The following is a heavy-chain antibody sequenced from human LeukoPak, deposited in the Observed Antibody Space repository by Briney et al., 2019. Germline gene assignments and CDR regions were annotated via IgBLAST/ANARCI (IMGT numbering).Heavy chain of an antibody. V-gene: IGHV3-30-3*01. J-gene: IGHJ4*02. D-gene: IGHD4-11*01. Sequence: GGSLRLSCAASGFTFSTYAMHWVRQAPGKGLEWVAFISYDGTNKYCADSVKGRFTISRDNSKNTLYLQMNSLRAEDTAVYYCAKGYSRGFDYWGQGTLVTVSS. CDR2: ISYDGTNK. CDR1: GFTFSTYA. CDR3: AKGYSRGFDY.